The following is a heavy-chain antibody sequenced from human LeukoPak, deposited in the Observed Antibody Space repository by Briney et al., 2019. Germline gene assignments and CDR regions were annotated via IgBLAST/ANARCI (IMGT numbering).Heavy chain of an antibody. V-gene: IGHV1-18*01. Sequence: GASVKVSCKASGYSFTTYGISWVRQAPGRGLEWMGWISAYKGYTDYAQKFQGRVTMTTDTSTSTAYMELGSLRSDDTAVYYCARDKNYDDNSDPKYYFDYWGQGTLVTVSS. CDR3: ARDKNYDDNSDPKYYFDY. CDR2: ISAYKGYT. CDR1: GYSFTTYG. J-gene: IGHJ4*02. D-gene: IGHD3-22*01.